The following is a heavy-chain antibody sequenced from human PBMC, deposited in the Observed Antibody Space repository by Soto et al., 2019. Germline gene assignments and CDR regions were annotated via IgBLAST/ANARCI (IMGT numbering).Heavy chain of an antibody. CDR2: INSGGSST. D-gene: IGHD2-8*01. J-gene: IGHJ4*02. CDR3: ARGPSGVLVH. CDR1: GFTFSSNW. V-gene: IGHV3-74*01. Sequence: PGGSLRLSCVASGFTFSSNWMHWVRQAPGKGLVWVSRINSGGSSTSYADSVKGRFTISRDNAKNTLYLQMNSLRAEDTAVYYCARGPSGVLVHWGQGTLVTVSS.